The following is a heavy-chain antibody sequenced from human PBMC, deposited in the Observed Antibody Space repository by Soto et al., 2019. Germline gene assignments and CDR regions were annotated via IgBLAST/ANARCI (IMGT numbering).Heavy chain of an antibody. CDR1: GGSISSSSYY. CDR2: IYYSGST. Sequence: SETLSLTCIVSGGSISSSSYYWGWIRQPPGKGLEWIGQIYYSGSTYYNPSLKSRVTMSVDTSKNQFSLKLTSVTAADTAVYYCATLPYYDFWSGYYFDYWGQGTLVTVSS. D-gene: IGHD3-3*01. V-gene: IGHV4-39*01. J-gene: IGHJ4*02. CDR3: ATLPYYDFWSGYYFDY.